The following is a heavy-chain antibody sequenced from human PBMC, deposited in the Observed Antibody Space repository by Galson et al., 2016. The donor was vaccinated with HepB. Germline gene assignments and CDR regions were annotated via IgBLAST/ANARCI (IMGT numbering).Heavy chain of an antibody. D-gene: IGHD1-1*01. CDR3: ARGGTGRLAYYYYGMDV. CDR2: ISDDGSSK. CDR1: GSTFRYFS. V-gene: IGHV3-30*04. Sequence: SLRLSCAASGSTFRYFSIHWVRQAPGKGLEWVTIISDDGSSKYYADSVKGRFTISRDNSKNTVNLQMNNLRTKDTAVYYCARGGTGRLAYYYYGMDVWGPGTTVTVSS. J-gene: IGHJ6*02.